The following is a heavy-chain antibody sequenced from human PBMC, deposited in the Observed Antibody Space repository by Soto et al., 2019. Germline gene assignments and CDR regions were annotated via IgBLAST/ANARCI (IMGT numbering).Heavy chain of an antibody. Sequence: QITLKESGPTLVKPTQTLTLTCTFSGFSLSTSGVGVGWIRQPPGKALEWLALIYWDDDKRYSPSLKSRLTITKDTSKTQVVLTMTTMDPVDTATYYCAHRREYSYGYSIYYYYGMDVWGQGTTVTVSS. CDR2: IYWDDDK. V-gene: IGHV2-5*02. D-gene: IGHD5-18*01. J-gene: IGHJ6*02. CDR1: GFSLSTSGVG. CDR3: AHRREYSYGYSIYYYYGMDV.